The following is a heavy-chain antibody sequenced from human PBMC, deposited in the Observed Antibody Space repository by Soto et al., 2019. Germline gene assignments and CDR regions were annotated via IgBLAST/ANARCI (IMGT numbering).Heavy chain of an antibody. CDR1: GFTFSSYA. J-gene: IGHJ6*02. Sequence: QVQLVESGGGVVQPGRSLRLSCAASGFTFSSYAMHWVRQAPGKGLEWVAVISYDGSNKYYADSVKGRFTISRDNSKNTLYLRMNSLSAEDTAVYYCARDRGTVLRFLEWLSSYGMDVWGQGTTVTVSS. CDR3: ARDRGTVLRFLEWLSSYGMDV. CDR2: ISYDGSNK. V-gene: IGHV3-30-3*01. D-gene: IGHD3-3*01.